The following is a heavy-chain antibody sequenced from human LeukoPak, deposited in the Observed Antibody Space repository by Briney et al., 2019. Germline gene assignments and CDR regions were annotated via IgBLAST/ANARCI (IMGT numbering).Heavy chain of an antibody. D-gene: IGHD3-16*02. CDR1: GFTFSSYW. CDR3: ARDGDDYVWGSYRYTHNNFDY. CDR2: IKQDGSEK. V-gene: IGHV3-7*01. J-gene: IGHJ4*02. Sequence: GGSLRLSCAASGFTFSSYWMSWVRQAPGKGLEWVANIKQDGSEKYYVDSVKGRFTISRDNAKNSLYLQVNSLRAEDTAVYYCARDGDDYVWGSYRYTHNNFDYWGQGTLVTVSS.